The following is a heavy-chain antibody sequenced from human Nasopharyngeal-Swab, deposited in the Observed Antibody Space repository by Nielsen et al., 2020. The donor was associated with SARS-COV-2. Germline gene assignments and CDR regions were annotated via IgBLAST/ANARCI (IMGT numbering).Heavy chain of an antibody. CDR2: IYYSGST. Sequence: RQAAGMGLEWMGYIYYSGSTNYNPSLKSRVTISVDTSKNQFSLKLSSVTAADTAVYYCARERTDGYNVSFDPYNWFDPWGQGTLVTVSS. V-gene: IGHV4-59*01. D-gene: IGHD5-24*01. J-gene: IGHJ5*02. CDR3: ARERTDGYNVSFDPYNWFDP.